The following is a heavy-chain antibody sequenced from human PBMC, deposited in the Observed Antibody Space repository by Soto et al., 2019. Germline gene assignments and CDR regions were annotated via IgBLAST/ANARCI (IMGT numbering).Heavy chain of an antibody. CDR1: GFPFISYG. J-gene: IGHJ6*02. D-gene: IGHD6-25*01. V-gene: IGHV3-33*08. CDR3: ARAAPGKRYYYCGMDV. Sequence: GGSLRLSCAASGFPFISYGMHWVRQAPGKGLEWVAVIWYDGSDKYYADSVKGRFTISRDNSKNTLYLQMNSLRAEDTAVYYCARAAPGKRYYYCGMDVWGQGTTVNVSS. CDR2: IWYDGSDK.